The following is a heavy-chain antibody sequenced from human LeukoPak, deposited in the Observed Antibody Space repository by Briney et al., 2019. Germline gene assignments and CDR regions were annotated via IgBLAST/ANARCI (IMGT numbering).Heavy chain of an antibody. CDR3: AKGGAYDFWTRGSPMDV. Sequence: PGGSLRLSCSASGFTFSSYGMHWVRQAPGKGLEWVAFIRYDGSNKYYADSVKGRFTISRDNSKNTLYLQMNSLRAEDTAVYYCAKGGAYDFWTRGSPMDVWGKGTTVTVSS. D-gene: IGHD3-3*01. J-gene: IGHJ6*04. V-gene: IGHV3-30*02. CDR1: GFTFSSYG. CDR2: IRYDGSNK.